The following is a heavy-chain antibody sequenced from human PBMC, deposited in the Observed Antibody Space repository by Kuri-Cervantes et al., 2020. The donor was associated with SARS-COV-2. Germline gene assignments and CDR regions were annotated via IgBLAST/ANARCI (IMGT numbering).Heavy chain of an antibody. D-gene: IGHD6-6*01. J-gene: IGHJ4*02. CDR3: AREVSSEQLVAFDY. V-gene: IGHV4-34*01. Sequence: GSLRLSCAVYGGSFSGYYRSWIRQPPGKGLEWIGEINHSGSTNSNPSLKSRVTISVDTSKNQFSLKLSSVTAADTAVYYCAREVSSEQLVAFDYWGQGTLVTVSS. CDR1: GGSFSGYY. CDR2: INHSGST.